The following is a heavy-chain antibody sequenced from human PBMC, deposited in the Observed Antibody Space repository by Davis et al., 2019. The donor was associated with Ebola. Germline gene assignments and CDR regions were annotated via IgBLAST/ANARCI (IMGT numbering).Heavy chain of an antibody. CDR2: IRSKANSYAT. Sequence: GGSLRLSCAASGFTFSGSAMHWVRQASGKGLEWVGRIRSKANSYATAYAASVKGRFTISRDDSKNTAYLQMNSLKTEDTAVYYCAKGSVAVALFDYWGQGTLVTVSS. CDR1: GFTFSGSA. CDR3: AKGSVAVALFDY. J-gene: IGHJ4*02. D-gene: IGHD6-19*01. V-gene: IGHV3-73*01.